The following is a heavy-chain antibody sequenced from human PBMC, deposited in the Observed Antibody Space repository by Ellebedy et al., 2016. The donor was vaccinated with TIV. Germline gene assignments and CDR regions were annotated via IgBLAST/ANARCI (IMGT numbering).Heavy chain of an antibody. D-gene: IGHD1-26*01. CDR2: ISSSSSTI. Sequence: PGGSLRLSCAASRFTFSSYAMSWVRQAPGKGLEWVSYISSSSSTIYYADSVKGRFTISRDNSKSPLYLHMNSLKAEDTALYYCAKGESGSFYRWGQGTLVTVSS. V-gene: IGHV3-23*01. CDR3: AKGESGSFYR. J-gene: IGHJ5*02. CDR1: RFTFSSYA.